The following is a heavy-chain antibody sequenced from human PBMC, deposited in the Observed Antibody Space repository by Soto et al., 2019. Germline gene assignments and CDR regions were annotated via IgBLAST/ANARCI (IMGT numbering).Heavy chain of an antibody. CDR3: ARAIFGVDPNWFDP. J-gene: IGHJ5*02. CDR2: IIPIFGTA. V-gene: IGHV1-69*06. CDR1: GGTFSSYA. D-gene: IGHD3-3*01. Sequence: RASVKVSCKASGGTFSSYAISWVRQAPGQGLEWMGGIIPIFGTANYAQKFQGRVTITADKSTSTAYMELSSLRSEDTAVYYCARAIFGVDPNWFDPWGQGTLVTVS.